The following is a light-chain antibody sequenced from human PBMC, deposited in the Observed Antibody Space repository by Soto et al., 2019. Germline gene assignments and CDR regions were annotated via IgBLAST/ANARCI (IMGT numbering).Light chain of an antibody. CDR3: ATWDDNLNGMV. Sequence: QSVLTQPPSASGTPGQRVTISCSGSSSNIGTYTVNWYQQLPGMAPKLLIHSNNHRPSGVPDRFSGSKSGTSASLAISGLQYEDDANYYCATWDDNLNGMVFGGGTKLTVL. V-gene: IGLV1-44*01. CDR2: SNN. J-gene: IGLJ3*02. CDR1: SSNIGTYT.